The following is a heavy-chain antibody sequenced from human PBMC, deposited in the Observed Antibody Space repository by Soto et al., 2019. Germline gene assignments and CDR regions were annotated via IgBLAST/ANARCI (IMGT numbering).Heavy chain of an antibody. CDR2: MNPNSGNT. J-gene: IGHJ6*02. D-gene: IGHD2-2*02. Sequence: QVQLVQSGAEVKKPGASVKVSCKASGYTFTSYDINWVRQATGQGLEWMGWMNPNSGNTGYAQKFQGRVTMTRNTSISTAYMELGSLRSEDTAVYYCARGPVVVPGAIEFEWGEDYYYGMDVWGQGTTVTVSS. CDR3: ARGPVVVPGAIEFEWGEDYYYGMDV. V-gene: IGHV1-8*01. CDR1: GYTFTSYD.